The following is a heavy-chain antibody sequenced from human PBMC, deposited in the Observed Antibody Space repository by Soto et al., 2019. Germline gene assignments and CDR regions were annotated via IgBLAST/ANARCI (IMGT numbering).Heavy chain of an antibody. Sequence: SETLSLTCTVSGGSISSSSYYWGWIRQPPGKGLEWIGSIYYSGSTYYNPSLKSRVTISVDTSKNQFSLKLSSVTAADTAVYYCASFRTDIVATIGEKGYYFDYWGQGTLVTVSS. CDR1: GGSISSSSYY. D-gene: IGHD5-12*01. J-gene: IGHJ4*02. CDR2: IYYSGST. CDR3: ASFRTDIVATIGEKGYYFDY. V-gene: IGHV4-39*01.